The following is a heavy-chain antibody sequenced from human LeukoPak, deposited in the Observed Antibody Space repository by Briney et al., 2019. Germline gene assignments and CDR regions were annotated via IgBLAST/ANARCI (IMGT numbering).Heavy chain of an antibody. D-gene: IGHD1-14*01. J-gene: IGHJ4*02. CDR3: ARGNNRDY. Sequence: ASVKVSSMASGYTFTNYALHWVRQAPGQRLEWMGWINADNGNTKYSQKFQGRVTITRDTSASTAYMELSSLRTEDTPVYYCARGNNRDYWGQGALVTVSS. V-gene: IGHV1-3*01. CDR1: GYTFTNYA. CDR2: INADNGNT.